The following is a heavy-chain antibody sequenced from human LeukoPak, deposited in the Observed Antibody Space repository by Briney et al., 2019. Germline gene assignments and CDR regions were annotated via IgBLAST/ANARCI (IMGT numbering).Heavy chain of an antibody. CDR2: ISYDGSNK. D-gene: IGHD4-23*01. CDR1: GFTFSSHA. CDR3: ARGKGPFDI. J-gene: IGHJ3*02. V-gene: IGHV3-30*04. Sequence: GGSLRLSCAASGFTFSSHAMHWVRQAPGKGLEWVAVISYDGSNKYYADSVKGRFTISRDNSKNTLYLQMNSLRAEDTAVYYCARGKGPFDIWGQGTMVTVSS.